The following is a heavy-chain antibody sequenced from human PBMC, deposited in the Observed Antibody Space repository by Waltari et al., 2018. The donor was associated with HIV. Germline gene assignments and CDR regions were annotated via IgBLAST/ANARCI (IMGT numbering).Heavy chain of an antibody. CDR3: ARDPLGRNEIDY. J-gene: IGHJ4*02. CDR1: RFTFSSYG. V-gene: IGHV3-33*01. D-gene: IGHD7-27*01. Sequence: QVQLVESGGGVVQPGRSLRLSCAASRFTFSSYGMHWVRQSPGKGLEWVAVIWFDGSNKYYADAVKGRFTISRDNSKNTLYLEMNSLRAEDTAVYFCARDPLGRNEIDYWGQGTLVTVSS. CDR2: IWFDGSNK.